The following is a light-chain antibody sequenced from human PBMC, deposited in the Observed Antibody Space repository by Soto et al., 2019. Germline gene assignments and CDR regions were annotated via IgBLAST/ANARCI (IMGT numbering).Light chain of an antibody. J-gene: IGKJ1*01. CDR3: QHYNTALET. Sequence: DVQMTQSPSSLSASIGDRVTITCRASQGVDNYLAWYQQRPGKVPRLLIYAASTLQSGVPSRFSGSRSGADFTLTISSLQPEDVATYYCQHYNTALETFGQGTRVEIK. CDR2: AAS. CDR1: QGVDNY. V-gene: IGKV1-27*01.